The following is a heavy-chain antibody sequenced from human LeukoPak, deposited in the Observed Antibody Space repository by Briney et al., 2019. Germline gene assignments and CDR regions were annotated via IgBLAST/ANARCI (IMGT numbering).Heavy chain of an antibody. V-gene: IGHV4-31*03. CDR2: IYYSGST. D-gene: IGHD3-22*01. CDR1: GGSISSGGYY. Sequence: SSETLSLTCTVSGGSISSGGYYWSWIRQHPGKGLEWIGYIYYSGSTYYNPSLKSRVTISVDTSKNQFSLKLSSVTAADTAVYYCARGTGHYYDSSGYRHWGQGTLVTVSS. CDR3: ARGTGHYYDSSGYRH. J-gene: IGHJ4*02.